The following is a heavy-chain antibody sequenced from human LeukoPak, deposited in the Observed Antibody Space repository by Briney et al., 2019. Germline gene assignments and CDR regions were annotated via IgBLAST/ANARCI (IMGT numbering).Heavy chain of an antibody. CDR3: ARATIFGVANYYYYGMDV. J-gene: IGHJ6*02. Sequence: SETLSLTCAVYGGSFSGYYWSWLRQPPGKGLEWIGEINHSGSTNYNPSLTSRVTISVDTSKNQFSLKLSSVTAADTAVYYCARATIFGVANYYYYGMDVWGQGTTVTVSS. CDR1: GGSFSGYY. CDR2: INHSGST. V-gene: IGHV4-34*01. D-gene: IGHD3-3*01.